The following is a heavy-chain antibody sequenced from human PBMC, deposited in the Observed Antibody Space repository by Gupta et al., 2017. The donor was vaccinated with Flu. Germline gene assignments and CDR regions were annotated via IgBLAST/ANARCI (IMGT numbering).Heavy chain of an antibody. CDR1: GFTFTDLG. CDR2: INWNCGST. J-gene: IGHJ4*02. D-gene: IGHD1-26*01. V-gene: IGHV3-20*01. CDR3: ARDDTIVGATTISD. Sequence: EVQLVESGGGVVRPGGCLRLSCAAAGFTFTDLGSGGLPQAPGKGLECVSGINWNCGSTGYADSVKGRFPISRDNAKNSLYLQMNSLRAEDTALYHCARDDTIVGATTISDWAQGTLVTVSS.